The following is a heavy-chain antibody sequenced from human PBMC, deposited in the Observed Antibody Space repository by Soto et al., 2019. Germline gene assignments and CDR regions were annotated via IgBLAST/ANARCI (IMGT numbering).Heavy chain of an antibody. J-gene: IGHJ4*02. CDR3: ARDYVCDY. CDR2: LNAGNGNT. D-gene: IGHD3-16*01. V-gene: IGHV1-3*01. Sequence: ASVKVSCKASGYTFTDYVIHWVRQASGQRFEWMGWLNAGNGNTIYSEKFQDRVNITRDTSANTAYMELSGLRSEDTAVYYCARDYVCDYWGQGTLVTVSS. CDR1: GYTFTDYV.